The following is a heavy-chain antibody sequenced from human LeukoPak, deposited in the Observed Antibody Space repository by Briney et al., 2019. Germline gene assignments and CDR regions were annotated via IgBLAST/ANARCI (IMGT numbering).Heavy chain of an antibody. CDR1: GFTFTSDA. D-gene: IGHD6-19*01. Sequence: GGSLRLSCVASGFTFTSDAMNWVRQAPGKGLEWVSSTISRGTTQYADSVKGRFTVSRDTSKNTLYLQMNSLRADDTAVYYCAKCSTSAYTTGWCNWIDPWGQGTLVTVSS. V-gene: IGHV3-23*01. CDR2: TISRGTT. CDR3: AKCSTSAYTTGWCNWIDP. J-gene: IGHJ5*02.